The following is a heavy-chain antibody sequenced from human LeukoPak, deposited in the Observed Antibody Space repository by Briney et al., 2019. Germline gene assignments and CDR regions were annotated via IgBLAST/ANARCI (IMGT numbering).Heavy chain of an antibody. J-gene: IGHJ4*02. CDR3: ARAYDFWSGYYTRYFDY. D-gene: IGHD3-3*01. Sequence: SETLSLTCTVSGGSISSSSYYWGWIRQPPGKGLEWIGSIYYSGSTYYNPSLKSRVTMSADTSKNQFSLKLSSVTAADTAVYYCARAYDFWSGYYTRYFDYWGQGTLVTVSS. CDR2: IYYSGST. V-gene: IGHV4-39*07. CDR1: GGSISSSSYY.